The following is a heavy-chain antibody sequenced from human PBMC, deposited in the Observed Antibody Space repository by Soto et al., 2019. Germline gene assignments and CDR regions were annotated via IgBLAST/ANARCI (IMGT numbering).Heavy chain of an antibody. CDR1: GLSLSDYY. J-gene: IGHJ6*02. V-gene: IGHV3-11*01. Sequence: GAQSVFSASSGLSLSDYYMTKIRQVPGKGLEWVSDISSSGSTIYYADSVKGRFTISRDNAKNSLYLQMNSLRAEDTAVYYCARVLMDTAMDYYYHYGMDVWGQGTTVLVSS. D-gene: IGHD5-18*01. CDR3: ARVLMDTAMDYYYHYGMDV. CDR2: ISSSGSTI.